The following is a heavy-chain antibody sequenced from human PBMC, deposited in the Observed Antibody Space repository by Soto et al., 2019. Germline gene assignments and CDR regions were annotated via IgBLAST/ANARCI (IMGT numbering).Heavy chain of an antibody. V-gene: IGHV3-64D*06. CDR1: GFTFSSYA. Sequence: GGSLRLSCSASGFTFSSYAMHWVRQAPGKGLEYVSAISSNGGSTYYADSVKGRFTISRDNSKNTLYLQMGSLRAEGTAVYYCVKVGATHPYNWFDPWGQGTLVTVSS. J-gene: IGHJ5*02. CDR2: ISSNGGST. D-gene: IGHD1-26*01. CDR3: VKVGATHPYNWFDP.